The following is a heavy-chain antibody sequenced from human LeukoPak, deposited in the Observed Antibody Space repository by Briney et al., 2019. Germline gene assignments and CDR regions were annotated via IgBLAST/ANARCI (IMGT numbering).Heavy chain of an antibody. CDR3: AKDLNFWSNYPRDAFDI. D-gene: IGHD3-3*01. J-gene: IGHJ3*02. V-gene: IGHV3-30*02. Sequence: PGGSLRLSCAASGFTFSSYGMHWVRQAPGKGLEGVAFIRYDGSNKYYGDSVKGRFTISRDKSKNTLYLQMNSLRAEDTAVYYCAKDLNFWSNYPRDAFDIWGQGTMVTVSS. CDR1: GFTFSSYG. CDR2: IRYDGSNK.